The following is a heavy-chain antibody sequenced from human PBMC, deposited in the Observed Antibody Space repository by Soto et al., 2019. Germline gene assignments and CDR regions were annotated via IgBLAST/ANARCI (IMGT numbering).Heavy chain of an antibody. Sequence: GASVKVSCKASGYTFTSCAISWFRQAPGQGLEWMGWISVYNGNTNYAQKFQGRVTMTTDTSTSTAYMELRSLRSDDTAMYYCARYIVVVPGARPNQYFGLDVWGQGTTVTVSS. J-gene: IGHJ6*02. CDR3: ARYIVVVPGARPNQYFGLDV. D-gene: IGHD2-2*01. CDR1: GYTFTSCA. V-gene: IGHV1-18*01. CDR2: ISVYNGNT.